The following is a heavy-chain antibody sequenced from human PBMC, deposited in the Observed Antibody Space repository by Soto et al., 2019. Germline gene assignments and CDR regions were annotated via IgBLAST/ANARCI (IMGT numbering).Heavy chain of an antibody. Sequence: PGGSLRLSCAASGFTFSSYSMNWVRQAPGKGLEWVSYISSSSSTIYYADSVKGRFTISRDNAKNSLYLQMNSLRAEDTAVYYCARDGDYYDSSGPLNWGQGTMVTVSS. CDR3: ARDGDYYDSSGPLN. J-gene: IGHJ3*01. CDR2: ISSSSSTI. V-gene: IGHV3-48*01. CDR1: GFTFSSYS. D-gene: IGHD3-22*01.